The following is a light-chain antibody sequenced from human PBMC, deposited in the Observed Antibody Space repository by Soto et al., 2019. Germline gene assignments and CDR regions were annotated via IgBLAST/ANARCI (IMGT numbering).Light chain of an antibody. CDR2: GAS. V-gene: IGKV1-33*01. J-gene: IGKJ3*01. CDR1: PDIRNS. Sequence: DIQMTPSPSSLSASVGARVSITCQASPDIRNSLSWFQQKPGRAPKLLIYGASYLETGVPSRFRGSGSGTDFTFTISSLQPEDIGTYDCQHYDNLPPFTFGPGTKVDIK. CDR3: QHYDNLPPFT.